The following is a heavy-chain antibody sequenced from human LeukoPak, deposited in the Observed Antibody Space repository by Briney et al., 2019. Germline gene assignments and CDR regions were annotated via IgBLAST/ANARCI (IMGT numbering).Heavy chain of an antibody. CDR2: INPNSGGT. J-gene: IGHJ4*02. Sequence: GASVKVSCKASESSFTGYYMHWVRQAPGQGLEWMGWINPNSGGTNYAQKFQGRVAMTRDTSISTAYMELIRMRSDHSAVYYCARGKWLRFFGDYWGQGTLVTVSS. D-gene: IGHD5-12*01. CDR3: ARGKWLRFFGDY. CDR1: ESSFTGYY. V-gene: IGHV1-2*02.